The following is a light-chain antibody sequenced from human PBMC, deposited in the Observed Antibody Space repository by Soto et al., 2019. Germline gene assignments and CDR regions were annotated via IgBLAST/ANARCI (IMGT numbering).Light chain of an antibody. Sequence: QSVLTQPPSVSAAPGQKVTISCSGSSSNIGNNYVSWYQQLPGTAPKLLIYENNKRPSGIPDRFFGSKSGTSATLGITGLQTGDEADYYCGTWDSSLSALFGGGTKLTVL. V-gene: IGLV1-51*02. CDR2: ENN. CDR3: GTWDSSLSAL. J-gene: IGLJ2*01. CDR1: SSNIGNNY.